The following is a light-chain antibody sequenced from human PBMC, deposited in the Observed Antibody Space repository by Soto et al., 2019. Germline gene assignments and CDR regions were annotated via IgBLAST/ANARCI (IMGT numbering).Light chain of an antibody. CDR2: GNS. Sequence: QSVLTQPPSVSGAPGQRVTISCTGSSSNIGAGYDVHWYQQLPGTAPKHLIYGNSNRPSGVPDRFSGSKSGTSASLAITGLQAEDEADYYCQSYDSSLPVVFGGGTKLTVL. V-gene: IGLV1-40*01. CDR1: SSNIGAGYD. CDR3: QSYDSSLPVV. J-gene: IGLJ2*01.